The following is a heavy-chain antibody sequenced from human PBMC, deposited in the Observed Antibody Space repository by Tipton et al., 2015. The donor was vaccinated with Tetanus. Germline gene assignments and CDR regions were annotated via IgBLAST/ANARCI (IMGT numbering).Heavy chain of an antibody. V-gene: IGHV4-59*01. CDR3: ARRSYCSSSRCFDAFDL. CDR2: IYYSGST. Sequence: TLSLTCSVSGGSISSYFWSWIRQSPGQGLEWIGLIYYSGSTSYNPSLKSRVTISVDTSKNQISLKLSSVTAADTAVYYCARRSYCSSSRCFDAFDLWGQGTMVTVSS. J-gene: IGHJ3*01. CDR1: GGSISSYF. D-gene: IGHD2-2*01.